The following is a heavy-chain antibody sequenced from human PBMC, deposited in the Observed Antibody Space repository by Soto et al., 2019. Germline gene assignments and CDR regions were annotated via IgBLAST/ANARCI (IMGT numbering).Heavy chain of an antibody. D-gene: IGHD3-3*01. J-gene: IGHJ3*02. Sequence: GGSLRLSCAASGFTFSSYEMNWVRQAPGKGLEWVSYISSSGSTIYYADSVKGPFTISRDNAKNSLYLQMNSLRAEDTAVYYCARGGIFGVVNDAFDIWGQGTMVTVSS. CDR3: ARGGIFGVVNDAFDI. CDR2: ISSSGSTI. V-gene: IGHV3-48*03. CDR1: GFTFSSYE.